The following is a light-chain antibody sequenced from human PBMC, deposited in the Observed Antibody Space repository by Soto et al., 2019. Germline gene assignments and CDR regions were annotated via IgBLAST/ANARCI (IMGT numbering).Light chain of an antibody. Sequence: EIVLTQSPATLSLSPGERATLSCRASQSVSSYLAWYQQKPGQAPRLLIYDASTRATGIPARFSGSGSGTAVTLTISSLEPEDFAVYYCQQRSNWPPVTFGQGTKVEIK. CDR2: DAS. J-gene: IGKJ1*01. V-gene: IGKV3-11*01. CDR1: QSVSSY. CDR3: QQRSNWPPVT.